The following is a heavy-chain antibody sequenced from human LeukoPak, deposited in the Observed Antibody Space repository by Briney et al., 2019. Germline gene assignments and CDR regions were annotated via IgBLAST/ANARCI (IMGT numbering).Heavy chain of an antibody. D-gene: IGHD3-22*01. CDR3: AKDDNYYDRSGLRFDI. J-gene: IGHJ3*02. V-gene: IGHV3-23*01. Sequence: GGSLRLSCAASGFTFSSYGMNWVCQAPGKGLEWVSGISGSGGRTYYADSVKGRFTISRDNSKNTVYLQMNNLRGEDTAVYYCAKDDNYYDRSGLRFDIWGQGTMVTVSS. CDR2: ISGSGGRT. CDR1: GFTFSSYG.